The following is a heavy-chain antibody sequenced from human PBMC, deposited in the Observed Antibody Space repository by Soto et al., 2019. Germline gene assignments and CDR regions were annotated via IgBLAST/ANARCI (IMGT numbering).Heavy chain of an antibody. CDR1: GYPFSSYV. CDR3: AKDSNKYSSSLRGRYFDY. V-gene: IGHV3-23*01. J-gene: IGHJ4*02. CDR2: ITGGGSNT. Sequence: SLRLSCAASGYPFSSYVMSWVRQAPGKGLEWVSGITGGGSNTFYADSVKGRFTISRDNSKNTLFLQMNSLGAEDTAVYYCAKDSNKYSSSLRGRYFDYWGQGIEVTVSS. D-gene: IGHD4-4*01.